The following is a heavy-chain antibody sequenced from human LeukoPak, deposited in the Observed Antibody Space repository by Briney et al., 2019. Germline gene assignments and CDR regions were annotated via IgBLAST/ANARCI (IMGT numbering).Heavy chain of an antibody. D-gene: IGHD2-2*01. Sequence: ASVRVSCKASGYTFTSHGISWVRQAPGQGLEWMGWISAYNGNTNYAQKLQGRVTMTTDTSTSTAYMELRSLRSDDTAVYYCARDGCSSTSCYVYYMDVWGKGTTVTVSS. CDR1: GYTFTSHG. CDR2: ISAYNGNT. V-gene: IGHV1-18*01. CDR3: ARDGCSSTSCYVYYMDV. J-gene: IGHJ6*03.